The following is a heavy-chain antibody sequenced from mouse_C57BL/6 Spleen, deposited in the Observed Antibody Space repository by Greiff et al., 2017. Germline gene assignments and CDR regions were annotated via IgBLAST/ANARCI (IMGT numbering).Heavy chain of an antibody. CDR3: ARSFYGNYRGWYFDV. D-gene: IGHD2-1*01. V-gene: IGHV1-53*01. CDR2: INPSNGGT. CDR1: GYTFTSYW. Sequence: QVQLQQPGTELVKPGASVKLSCKASGYTFTSYWMHWVKQRPGQGLEWIGNINPSNGGTNYNEKFKSKATLTVDNSSSTAYMQLSSLTSEDSAVYYCARSFYGNYRGWYFDVWGTGTTVTVSS. J-gene: IGHJ1*03.